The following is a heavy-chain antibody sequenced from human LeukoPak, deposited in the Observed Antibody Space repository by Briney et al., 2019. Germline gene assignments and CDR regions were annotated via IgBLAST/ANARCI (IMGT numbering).Heavy chain of an antibody. V-gene: IGHV3-23*01. J-gene: IGHJ4*02. CDR1: GFTFSSYA. CDR2: ISGSGGST. Sequence: PGGSLRLSCAASGFTFSSYAMSWVRQAPGKGLEWISAISGSGGSTYYADSVKGRFTISRDNSKNTLYLQMNSLRAEDTAVYYCAKAPLMTTVTTYIDYWGQGTLVTVSS. CDR3: AKAPLMTTVTTYIDY. D-gene: IGHD4-17*01.